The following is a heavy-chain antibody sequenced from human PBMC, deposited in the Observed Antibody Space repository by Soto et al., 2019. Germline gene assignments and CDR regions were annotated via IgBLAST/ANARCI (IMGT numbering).Heavy chain of an antibody. Sequence: PSETLSLTCAVYGGSFSGYYWSWIRQPPGKGLEWIGEINHSGRTNYNPSLKSRVTISVDTSKNQFSLKLSSVTAADTAVYYCASSEPLYSSGWYGSYGMDVWGQGTTVTVSS. CDR1: GGSFSGYY. J-gene: IGHJ6*02. D-gene: IGHD6-19*01. CDR2: INHSGRT. CDR3: ASSEPLYSSGWYGSYGMDV. V-gene: IGHV4-34*01.